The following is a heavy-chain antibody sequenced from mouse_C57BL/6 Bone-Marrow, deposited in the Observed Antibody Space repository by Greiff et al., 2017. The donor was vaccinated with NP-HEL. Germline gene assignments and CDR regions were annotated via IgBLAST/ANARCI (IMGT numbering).Heavy chain of an antibody. CDR3: DREYYGSREWYFDV. Sequence: VQLVESGPGLVAPSQSLSITCTVSGFSLTSYAISWVRQPPGKGLEWLGVIWTGGGTNYNSALKFRLTISKDNSKSQIFLKMNSLQTNDTARYYFDREYYGSREWYFDVWGTGTTVTVSS. D-gene: IGHD1-1*01. J-gene: IGHJ1*03. V-gene: IGHV2-9-1*01. CDR2: IWTGGGT. CDR1: GFSLTSYA.